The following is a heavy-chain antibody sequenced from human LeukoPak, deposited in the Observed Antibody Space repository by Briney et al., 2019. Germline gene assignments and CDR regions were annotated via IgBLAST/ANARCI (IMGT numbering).Heavy chain of an antibody. V-gene: IGHV1-69*06. D-gene: IGHD2-2*01. J-gene: IGHJ4*02. Sequence: SVKVSCKASGGAFSSYAISWVRQAPGQGLEWMGGIIPIFGTANYAQKFQGRVTITADKSTSTAYMELSSLRSEDTAVYYCARYSRANIVVVPAASDYWGQGTLVTVSS. CDR2: IIPIFGTA. CDR1: GGAFSSYA. CDR3: ARYSRANIVVVPAASDY.